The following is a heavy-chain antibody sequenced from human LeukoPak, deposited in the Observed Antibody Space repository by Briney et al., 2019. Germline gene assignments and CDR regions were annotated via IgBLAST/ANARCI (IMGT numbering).Heavy chain of an antibody. Sequence: SETLSLTCTVSGGSINSHYWSWLRQPPGKGLQWLGDIYYSERTNYNPSLRSRVTISVDTSKNQLSLKLTPVLAADTAMYYCVRRDNAGWNYFDQGGRGILVTVSS. J-gene: IGHJ4*02. CDR1: GGSINSHY. D-gene: IGHD6-19*01. CDR2: IYYSERT. V-gene: IGHV4-59*08. CDR3: VRRDNAGWNYFDQ.